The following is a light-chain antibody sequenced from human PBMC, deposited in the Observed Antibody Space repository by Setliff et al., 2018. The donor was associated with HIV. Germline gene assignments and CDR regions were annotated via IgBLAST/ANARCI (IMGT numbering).Light chain of an antibody. CDR1: SSDVGGYNY. CDR3: SSYTSSSTLV. CDR2: DVS. V-gene: IGLV2-14*03. J-gene: IGLJ1*01. Sequence: QSVLTQPASVSGSPGQSITISCTGTSSDVGGYNYVSWYQQHPGKAPKLMIFDVSKRPSGVSNRFSGSKSGNTASLTISGPQAEDEADFYCSSYTSSSTLVFGTGTKVTVL.